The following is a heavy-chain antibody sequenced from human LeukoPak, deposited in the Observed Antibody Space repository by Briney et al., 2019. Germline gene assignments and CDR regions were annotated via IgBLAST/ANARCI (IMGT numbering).Heavy chain of an antibody. J-gene: IGHJ4*02. CDR1: GFTFSSYG. V-gene: IGHV3-33*06. CDR3: AKDYGSGWYYYFDY. D-gene: IGHD6-19*01. Sequence: GRSLRLSCAASGFTFSSYGMHWVRQAPGKGLEGLAVIWYDGSNKYYADSVKGRFTISRDNSKNTLYLQMNSLRAEDTAVYYCAKDYGSGWYYYFDYWGQGTLVTVSS. CDR2: IWYDGSNK.